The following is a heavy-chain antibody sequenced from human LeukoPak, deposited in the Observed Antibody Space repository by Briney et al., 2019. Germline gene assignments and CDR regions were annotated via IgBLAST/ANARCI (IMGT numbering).Heavy chain of an antibody. V-gene: IGHV1-69*05. CDR2: IIPIFGTV. Sequence: SVKVSCKASGGTFSSYAISWVRQAPGQGLEWMGGIIPIFGTVNYAQKFQGRVTITTDESTSTAYMGLSSLRSEDTAVYYCARDSGEGGSFDYWGQGTLVTVSS. CDR3: ARDSGEGGSFDY. J-gene: IGHJ4*02. D-gene: IGHD4-17*01. CDR1: GGTFSSYA.